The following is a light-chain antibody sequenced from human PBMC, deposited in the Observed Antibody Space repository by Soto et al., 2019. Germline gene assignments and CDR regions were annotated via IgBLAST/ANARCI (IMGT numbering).Light chain of an antibody. Sequence: QPVPTQPASGSGLPGQAINIFSNGNRRDGGGYNYVSWYQQHPGKAPKFMIYDVSNRPSGVSNRFSGSKSGNTASLTISGLQAEDEADYYCSSYTTSNTRQIVFGTGTKVTVL. CDR3: SSYTTSNTRQIV. CDR2: DVS. V-gene: IGLV2-14*01. J-gene: IGLJ1*01. CDR1: RRDGGGYNY.